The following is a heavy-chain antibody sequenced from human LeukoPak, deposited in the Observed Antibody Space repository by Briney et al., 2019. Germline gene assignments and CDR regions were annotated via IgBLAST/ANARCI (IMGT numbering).Heavy chain of an antibody. D-gene: IGHD4-11*01. V-gene: IGHV1-2*02. CDR1: GYSFTGYY. CDR2: INPNNGGT. CDR3: ARAGDFRNYAYYYYYYMDV. Sequence: AASVKVSCKASGYSFTGYYMHWVRQAPGQGLEWMGWINPNNGGTNYAQKFQGRVTMTRDTSISTAYMELSRLRSDDTAVYYCARAGDFRNYAYYYYYYMDVWGKGTTVTVSS. J-gene: IGHJ6*03.